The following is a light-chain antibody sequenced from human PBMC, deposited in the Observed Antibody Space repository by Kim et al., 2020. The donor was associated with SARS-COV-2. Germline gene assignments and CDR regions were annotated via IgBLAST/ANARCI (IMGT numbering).Light chain of an antibody. Sequence: QSALTQPRSVSGSPGQSITTSCTGTSSDVGRYNYVSWYQQHPGKAPKLMIYDVTKRPSGVPDRFSGSKSGDTASLTISGLQAEDETDYYCSSYAGSYTWVFGGGTKLTVL. J-gene: IGLJ3*02. CDR3: SSYAGSYTWV. CDR2: DVT. V-gene: IGLV2-11*01. CDR1: SSDVGRYNY.